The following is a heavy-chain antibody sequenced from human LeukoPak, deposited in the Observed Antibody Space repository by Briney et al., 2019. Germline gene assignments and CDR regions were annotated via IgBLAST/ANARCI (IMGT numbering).Heavy chain of an antibody. CDR3: ARAITYYYGSGSYRFDY. Sequence: PSETLSLTCAVYGGSFSGYYWSWIRHPPGKGLGWIGEINHSGSTNYNPSLKSRVTISVDTSKNQFSLKLSSVTAADTAVYYCARAITYYYGSGSYRFDYWGQGTLVTVSS. CDR2: INHSGST. V-gene: IGHV4-34*01. J-gene: IGHJ4*02. CDR1: GGSFSGYY. D-gene: IGHD3-10*01.